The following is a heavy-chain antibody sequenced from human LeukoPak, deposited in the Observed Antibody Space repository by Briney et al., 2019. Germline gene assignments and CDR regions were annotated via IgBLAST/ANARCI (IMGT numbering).Heavy chain of an antibody. CDR1: GYTFSTYG. V-gene: IGHV1-18*01. CDR2: ISTYNGNT. Sequence: ASVKVSCKASGYTFSTYGISWVRQAPGQGLEWMGWISTYNGNTDYAQKLQGRVTMTTDTSTSTAYMELRSLRSDDAAVYYCARLRTYYYGSGSYYSPSFFDYWGQGTLVTVSS. J-gene: IGHJ4*02. CDR3: ARLRTYYYGSGSYYSPSFFDY. D-gene: IGHD3-10*01.